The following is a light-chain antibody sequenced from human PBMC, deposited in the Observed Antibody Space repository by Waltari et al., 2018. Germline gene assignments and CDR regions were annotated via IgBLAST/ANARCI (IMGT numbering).Light chain of an antibody. Sequence: DIQMTQSPSTLSASVGDRVTIPCRASQNIKTWLAWYQMKPGKAPKLLIYEASNLESGVPSRFSGSGSGTEFTLTISSLQPDDFATYYCQQYNWTFGQGTKVEI. V-gene: IGKV1-5*03. CDR2: EAS. CDR1: QNIKTW. J-gene: IGKJ1*01. CDR3: QQYNWT.